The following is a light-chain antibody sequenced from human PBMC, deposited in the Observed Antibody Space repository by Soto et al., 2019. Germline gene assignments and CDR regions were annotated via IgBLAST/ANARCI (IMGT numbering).Light chain of an antibody. J-gene: IGLJ1*01. Sequence: QSVLTQPASVSGSPGQSITISCTGTSSDVGGYNYVSWYQQHPGKATKLMIYDVSDRPSGVSNRFSGSNSGNTASLTISGLQAEDEADYYCSSYTSGFYVFGTGTKVTVL. V-gene: IGLV2-14*01. CDR3: SSYTSGFYV. CDR1: SSDVGGYNY. CDR2: DVS.